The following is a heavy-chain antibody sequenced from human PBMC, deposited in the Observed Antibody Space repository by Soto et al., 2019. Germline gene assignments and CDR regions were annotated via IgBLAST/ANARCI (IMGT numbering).Heavy chain of an antibody. D-gene: IGHD3-22*01. V-gene: IGHV3-48*02. J-gene: IGHJ3*02. CDR1: GFTFSSYS. CDR3: ARALYYYDTPDAFDI. CDR2: ISSSSSTI. Sequence: PGGSLRLSCAASGFTFSSYSMNWVRQAPGQGLEWVSYISSSSSTIYYADSVKGRFTISRDNAKNSLYLQMNSLRDEDAAVYYCARALYYYDTPDAFDIWGQGTMVTVSS.